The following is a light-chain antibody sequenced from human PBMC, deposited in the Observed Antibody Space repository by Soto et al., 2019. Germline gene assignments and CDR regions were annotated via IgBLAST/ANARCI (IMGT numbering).Light chain of an antibody. CDR1: DSNIGAGFN. V-gene: IGLV1-40*01. CDR2: SDN. J-gene: IGLJ1*01. Sequence: QSVLTQPPSVSGAPGRTVTISCTGSDSNIGAGFNVHWYQHLPGSAPKLLIYSDNRRPSGVPDRFSGSQSGTSASLAISGLQAEDEGDYYCQSYDSDLTDSYVFGTGTKHTVL. CDR3: QSYDSDLTDSYV.